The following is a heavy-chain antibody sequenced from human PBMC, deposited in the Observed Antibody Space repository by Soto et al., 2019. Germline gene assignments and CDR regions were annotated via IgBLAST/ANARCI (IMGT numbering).Heavy chain of an antibody. Sequence: GESLKISCQCSGYTFSNFWIAWVRQLPGKGLEWMGIIYPGDYATRYSPSFHGKVTISADRSIGTAYLQWSSLEASDSAFYFCARSPRSSPYFDYWGQGALVTVSS. V-gene: IGHV5-51*01. J-gene: IGHJ4*02. CDR1: GYTFSNFW. CDR2: IYPGDYAT. D-gene: IGHD6-13*01. CDR3: ARSPRSSPYFDY.